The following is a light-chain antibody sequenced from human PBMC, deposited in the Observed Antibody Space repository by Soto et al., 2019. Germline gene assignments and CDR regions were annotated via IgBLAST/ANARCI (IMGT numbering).Light chain of an antibody. CDR3: QQYNSYLWT. CDR1: QSISSY. Sequence: EFVLTQSPDTLSLPPGERATLSCRASQSISSYLAWYQQKPGQAPRLLIYDASSRATGIPARFSGSGSGTDFTLTISSLEPDDFATYYCQQYNSYLWTFGQGTKVDI. CDR2: DAS. V-gene: IGKV3-11*01. J-gene: IGKJ1*01.